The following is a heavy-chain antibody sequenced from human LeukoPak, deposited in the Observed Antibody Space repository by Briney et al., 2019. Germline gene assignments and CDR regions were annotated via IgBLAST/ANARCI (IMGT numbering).Heavy chain of an antibody. J-gene: IGHJ5*02. CDR2: IYYSGST. Sequence: SETLSLTCTVSGGSISSYYRSWIRQPPGKGLEWIGYIYYSGSTNYNPSPKSRVTISVDTSKNQFSLKLSSVTAADTAVYYCARREVAGTFDPWGQGTLVTVSS. D-gene: IGHD6-19*01. V-gene: IGHV4-59*08. CDR1: GGSISSYY. CDR3: ARREVAGTFDP.